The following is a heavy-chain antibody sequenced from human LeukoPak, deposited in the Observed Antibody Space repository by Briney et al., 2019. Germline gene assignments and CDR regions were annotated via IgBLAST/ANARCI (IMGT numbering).Heavy chain of an antibody. CDR1: GFTVSSNY. D-gene: IGHD2-8*01. J-gene: IGHJ4*02. CDR2: LYSGGTT. V-gene: IGHV3-53*01. CDR3: ARDRFHIVLMVYAIFDY. Sequence: GGSLRLSCAASGFTVSSNYMSWVRQAPGKGLEWVSVLYSGGTTHYADSVKGRFTISRDNAKNSLYLQMNSLRAEDTAVYYCARDRFHIVLMVYAIFDYWGQGTLVTVSS.